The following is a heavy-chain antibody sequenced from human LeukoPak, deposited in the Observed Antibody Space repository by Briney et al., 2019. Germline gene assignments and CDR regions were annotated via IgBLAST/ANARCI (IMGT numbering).Heavy chain of an antibody. CDR3: ARSSLTGGWFDP. CDR2: IIDTGST. J-gene: IGHJ5*02. CDR1: GDSIRTYY. D-gene: IGHD7-27*01. Sequence: PSETLSLTCSVSGDSIRTYYWSWIRQPPGKGLEWIGYIIDTGSTSYKPSLKTRLTMSVDVSKNQISLKLSSVTAADTAVYYYARSSLTGGWFDPWGQGTLVTVSS. V-gene: IGHV4-59*01.